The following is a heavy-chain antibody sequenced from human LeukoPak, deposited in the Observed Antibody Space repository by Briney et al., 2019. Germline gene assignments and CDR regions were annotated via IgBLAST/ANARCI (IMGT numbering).Heavy chain of an antibody. J-gene: IGHJ6*02. CDR2: VNRDGSET. CDR1: GFTLNNHW. Sequence: GGSLRLSCAASGFTLNNHWMTWVRQVPGRGPEWVANVNRDGSETYYQDSVKGRFTISRDNAKNSLYLQMNSLRAEDTALYYCVRNNAMDVWGQGTTVIVSS. V-gene: IGHV3-7*03. D-gene: IGHD2-8*01. CDR3: VRNNAMDV.